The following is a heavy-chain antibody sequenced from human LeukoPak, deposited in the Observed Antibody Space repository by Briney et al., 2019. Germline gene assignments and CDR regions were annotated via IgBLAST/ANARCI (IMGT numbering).Heavy chain of an antibody. D-gene: IGHD3-22*01. J-gene: IGHJ4*02. CDR1: GLSFSSYG. CDR2: IWCDGSNE. CDR3: ARARNNYDSSGFSALDY. Sequence: GGSLRLSCAVSGLSFSSYGMHWVRQAPGKGLEWVAVIWCDGSNENYVDSVKGRFTIYRDNSRNTLYLQMNSLRAEDTAVYFCARARNNYDSSGFSALDYWGQGTRVTVSS. V-gene: IGHV3-33*01.